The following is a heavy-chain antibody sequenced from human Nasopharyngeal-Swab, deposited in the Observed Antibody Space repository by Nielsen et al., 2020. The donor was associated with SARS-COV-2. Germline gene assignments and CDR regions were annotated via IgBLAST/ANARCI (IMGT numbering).Heavy chain of an antibody. CDR1: GFTFSDYY. V-gene: IGHV3-11*04. J-gene: IGHJ4*02. Sequence: GGSLRLSCAASGFTFSDYYMSWIRQAPGKGLEYISYISGSGGTIYYGDSMKGRFTIPRDNAKNSLYLQMNSLRAEDTAVYYCARDRANWDFDYWGQGTLATVSS. CDR2: ISGSGGTI. D-gene: IGHD7-27*01. CDR3: ARDRANWDFDY.